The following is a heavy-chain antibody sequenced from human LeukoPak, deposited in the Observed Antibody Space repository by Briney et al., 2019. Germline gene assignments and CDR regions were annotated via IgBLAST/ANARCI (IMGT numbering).Heavy chain of an antibody. CDR2: IYQRATV. D-gene: IGHD2-21*01. J-gene: IGHJ4*02. CDR3: ARAFCVGECFVLHIFFDS. CDR1: GYSISSGYF. V-gene: IGHV4-38-2*02. Sequence: PSETLSLTCNVSGYSISSGYFWGWMRQAPGKGLEWIGSIYQRATVHYNPSLKSRVTISLDTSKNHFSLNLRSMQASDTAVYYCARAFCVGECFVLHIFFDSWGQGTLVTVSS.